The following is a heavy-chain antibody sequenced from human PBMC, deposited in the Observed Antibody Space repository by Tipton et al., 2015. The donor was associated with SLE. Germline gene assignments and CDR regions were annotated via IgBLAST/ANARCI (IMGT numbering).Heavy chain of an antibody. Sequence: TLSLTCTVSGGSISSSSYYWGWIRQPPGKGLEWIGSIYYSGSTYYNPSLKSRVTISVDTSKNQFSLKLSSVTGAGTAVYYCASGGSGYSNWGQGTLVAVS. J-gene: IGHJ4*02. D-gene: IGHD3-22*01. CDR1: GGSISSSSYY. CDR2: IYYSGST. V-gene: IGHV4-39*07. CDR3: ASGGSGYSN.